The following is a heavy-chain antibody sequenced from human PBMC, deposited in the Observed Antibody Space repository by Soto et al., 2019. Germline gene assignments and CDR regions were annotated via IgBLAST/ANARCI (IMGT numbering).Heavy chain of an antibody. J-gene: IGHJ3*02. Sequence: GASVKVSCKASGGTFSSYAISWVRQAPGQGLEWMGGIIPIFGTANYAQKFQGRVTITADESTSTAYMGLSSLRSEDTAVYYCATPSGPYCSGGSCYIFDIWSQGTMVTVSS. CDR2: IIPIFGTA. CDR1: GGTFSSYA. CDR3: ATPSGPYCSGGSCYIFDI. V-gene: IGHV1-69*13. D-gene: IGHD2-15*01.